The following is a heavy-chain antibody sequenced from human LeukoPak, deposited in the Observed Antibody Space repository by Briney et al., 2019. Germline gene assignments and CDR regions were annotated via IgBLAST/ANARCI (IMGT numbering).Heavy chain of an antibody. CDR1: GYTFTSYY. CDR3: ARDAQYANWFDP. D-gene: IGHD2-8*01. Sequence: ASVKVSCKASGYTFTSYYLHWVRQAPGQGLEWMGWINPNSGGTNYAQKFQGRVTMTRDTSISTAYMELSRLRSDDTAVYYCARDAQYANWFDPWGQGTLVTVSS. J-gene: IGHJ5*02. V-gene: IGHV1-2*02. CDR2: INPNSGGT.